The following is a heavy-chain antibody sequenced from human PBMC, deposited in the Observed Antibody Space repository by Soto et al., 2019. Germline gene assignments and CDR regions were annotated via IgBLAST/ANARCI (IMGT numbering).Heavy chain of an antibody. D-gene: IGHD4-17*01. Sequence: GASVKVSCKASGYTFTSYGISWVRQAPGQGLEWMGWISAYNGNTNYAQKLQGRVTMTTDTSTSTAYMELRSLRSDDTAVYYCARSGGDYGDYVVHYYYMDVWGKGTTVTVS. CDR1: GYTFTSYG. V-gene: IGHV1-18*01. J-gene: IGHJ6*03. CDR3: ARSGGDYGDYVVHYYYMDV. CDR2: ISAYNGNT.